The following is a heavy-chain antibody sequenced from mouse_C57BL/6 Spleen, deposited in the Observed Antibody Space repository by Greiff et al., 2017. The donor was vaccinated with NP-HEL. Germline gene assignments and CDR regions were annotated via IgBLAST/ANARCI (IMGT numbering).Heavy chain of an antibody. CDR1: GYAFTNYL. CDR2: INPGSGGT. D-gene: IGHD4-1*01. CDR3: ARFSGGAMDY. J-gene: IGHJ4*01. Sequence: VQLQQSGAELVRPGTSEKVSCKASGYAFTNYLIEWVKQRPGQGLEWIGVINPGSGGTNYNEKFKGKATLTADKSSSTAYMQLSSLTSEDSAVYFCARFSGGAMDYWGQGTSVTVSS. V-gene: IGHV1-54*01.